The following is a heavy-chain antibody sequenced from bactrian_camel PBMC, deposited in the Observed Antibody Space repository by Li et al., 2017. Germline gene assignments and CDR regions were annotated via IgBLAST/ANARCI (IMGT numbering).Heavy chain of an antibody. D-gene: IGHD1*01. V-gene: IGHV3S28*01. J-gene: IGHJ4*01. CDR3: TNDLI. CDR2: MSTSGGGT. CDR1: GFIFSSYY. Sequence: ESGGGLVQPGGSLGVSCSASGFIFSSYYMIWARQVPGKEREGVAGMSTSGGGTYYADSVKGRFTISRDNAKNTLYLQLNSLKTEDTTMYYCTNDLIRGQGTQVTVS.